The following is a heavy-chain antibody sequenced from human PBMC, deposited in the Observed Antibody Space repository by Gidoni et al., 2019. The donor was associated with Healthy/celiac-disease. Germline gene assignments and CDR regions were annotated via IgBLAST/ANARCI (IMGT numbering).Heavy chain of an antibody. CDR3: AKPPAARRYYYGMDV. CDR2: ISYDGSNK. CDR1: GFTFSSYG. V-gene: IGHV3-30*18. J-gene: IGHJ6*02. D-gene: IGHD6-13*01. Sequence: QVQLVESGGGVVQPGRSLRLSCAASGFTFSSYGMRWVRQAPGKGLEWVAVISYDGSNKYYADSVKGRFTISRDNSKNTLYLQMNSLRAEDTAVYYCAKPPAARRYYYGMDVWGQGTTVTVSS.